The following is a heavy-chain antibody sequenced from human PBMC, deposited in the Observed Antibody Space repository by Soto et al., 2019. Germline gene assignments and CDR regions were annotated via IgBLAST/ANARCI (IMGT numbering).Heavy chain of an antibody. Sequence: QVQLVESGGGVVQPGRSLRLSCAASGFTFSSYAMHWVRQAPGKGLEWVAVISYDGSNKYYADSVKGRFTISRDNSKNTLCLQMNSLRAEDTAVYYCARDPRPNAYFISTFCYRLPWFDPWGQGALVTVSS. CDR3: ARDPRPNAYFISTFCYRLPWFDP. D-gene: IGHD2-2*01. CDR1: GFTFSSYA. V-gene: IGHV3-30-3*01. CDR2: ISYDGSNK. J-gene: IGHJ5*02.